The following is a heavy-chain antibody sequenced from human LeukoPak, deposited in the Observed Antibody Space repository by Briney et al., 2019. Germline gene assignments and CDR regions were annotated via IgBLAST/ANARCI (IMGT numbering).Heavy chain of an antibody. CDR1: GYSFTSYY. V-gene: IGHV1-46*01. Sequence: ASVKVSCKASGYSFTSYYIHWVRQAPGQGLEWMAMINPSGGGSSTTYAQKFQGTLTLTRDMSTSTVYMDLRSLRSEDTAVYYCARSITIFGVATLGYWGQGTLVTVSS. D-gene: IGHD3-3*01. CDR3: ARSITIFGVATLGY. CDR2: INPSGGGSST. J-gene: IGHJ4*02.